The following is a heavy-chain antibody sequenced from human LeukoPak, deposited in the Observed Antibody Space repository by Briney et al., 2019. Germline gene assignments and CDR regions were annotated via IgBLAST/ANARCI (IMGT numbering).Heavy chain of an antibody. V-gene: IGHV3-23*01. D-gene: IGHD3-22*01. J-gene: IGHJ6*02. CDR2: ISGSGGST. Sequence: GGSLRLSCAASGSTFSSYAMSWVRQAPGKGLEWVSAISGSGGSTYYADSVKGRFTISRDNSKNTLYLQMNSLRAEDTAVYYCARDRYYDSSGLYYYYYGMDVWGQGTTVTVSS. CDR3: ARDRYYDSSGLYYYYYGMDV. CDR1: GSTFSSYA.